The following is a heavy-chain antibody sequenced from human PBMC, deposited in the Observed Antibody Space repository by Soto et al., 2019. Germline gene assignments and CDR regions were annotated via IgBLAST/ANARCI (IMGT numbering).Heavy chain of an antibody. CDR2: IGPDGSNI. CDR1: GFIFSSHW. V-gene: IGHV3-74*01. CDR3: VRDNNWSFDY. Sequence: LRLSCAAAGFIFSSHWMPWFRQAPGKGLVGVSHIGPDGSNIWEADSVQGRFTISRDNARNRLYLQMNSLRDEDTAIYYCVRDNNWSFDYWGQGILVTVSS. J-gene: IGHJ4*02. D-gene: IGHD1-1*01.